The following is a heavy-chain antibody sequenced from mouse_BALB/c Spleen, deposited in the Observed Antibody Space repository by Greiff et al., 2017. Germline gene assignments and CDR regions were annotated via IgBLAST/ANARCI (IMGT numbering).Heavy chain of an antibody. Sequence: EVKLMESGGGLVQPGGSLKLSCAASGFTFSSYTMSWVRQTPEKRLEWVAYISNGGGSTYYPDTVKGRFTISRDNAKNTLYLQMSSLKSEDTAMYYCARHLGYYEAMDYWGQGTSVTVSS. J-gene: IGHJ4*01. CDR3: ARHLGYYEAMDY. CDR2: ISNGGGST. CDR1: GFTFSSYT. D-gene: IGHD2-3*01. V-gene: IGHV5-12-2*01.